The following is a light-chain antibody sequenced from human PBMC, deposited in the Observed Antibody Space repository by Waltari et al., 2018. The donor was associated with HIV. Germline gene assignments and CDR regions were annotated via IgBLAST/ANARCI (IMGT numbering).Light chain of an antibody. Sequence: DIQMTPSPSSLSAFVGDRVTITCRASQTIPTDLNWYQQKLGKAPRLLIYAASVLQSGVPSRFSGSASGTDFTLTITGLQPEDVATYYCQQSHSLPRTFGQGTKVEI. CDR3: QQSHSLPRT. CDR1: QTIPTD. V-gene: IGKV1-39*01. J-gene: IGKJ1*01. CDR2: AAS.